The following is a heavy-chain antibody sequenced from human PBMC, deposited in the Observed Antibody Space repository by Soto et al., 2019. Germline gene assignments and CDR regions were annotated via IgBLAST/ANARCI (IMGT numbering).Heavy chain of an antibody. CDR3: ARLKGRNYDFWSGYTRSDY. Sequence: SETLSLTCAVYGGSFSGYYWSWIRQPPGKGLEWIGEINHSGSTSYNPSLKSRVTISVDTSKNQFSLKLSSVTAADTAVYYCARLKGRNYDFWSGYTRSDYWGQGTLVTV. CDR1: GGSFSGYY. D-gene: IGHD3-3*01. CDR2: INHSGST. V-gene: IGHV4-34*01. J-gene: IGHJ4*02.